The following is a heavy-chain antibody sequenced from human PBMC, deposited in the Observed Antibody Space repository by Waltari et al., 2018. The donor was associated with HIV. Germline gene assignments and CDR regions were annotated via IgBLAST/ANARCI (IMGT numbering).Heavy chain of an antibody. Sequence: QVQLVQSGAEVKKPGASVKVSCKASGYTFTSYDINWVRQATGQGLEWMGWMNPNSGNKGYAQKFQGRVTMTRDTSIRTAYMGLSSLRSDDTAVYYCARARGRGYCSSTSCFFDYWGQGPLVTVSS. CDR3: ARARGRGYCSSTSCFFDY. CDR2: MNPNSGNK. CDR1: GYTFTSYD. D-gene: IGHD2-2*01. J-gene: IGHJ4*02. V-gene: IGHV1-8*01.